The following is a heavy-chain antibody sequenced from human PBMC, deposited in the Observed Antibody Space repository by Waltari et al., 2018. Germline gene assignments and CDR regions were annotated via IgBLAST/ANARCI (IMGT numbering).Heavy chain of an antibody. CDR2: INPDGSQK. V-gene: IGHV3-7*01. CDR3: TTLARGESGDY. D-gene: IGHD3-10*01. CDR1: GFTFTTCW. Sequence: EVQLVESGGGLVQPGGSLILSCAASGFTFTTCWIKGIRQAPGKGLEWVDNINPDGSQKFYVDSVKCRFTVSRDNAQNSLYLQMNNLRAEDTAVYYCTTLARGESGDYWGQGTLVTVSS. J-gene: IGHJ4*02.